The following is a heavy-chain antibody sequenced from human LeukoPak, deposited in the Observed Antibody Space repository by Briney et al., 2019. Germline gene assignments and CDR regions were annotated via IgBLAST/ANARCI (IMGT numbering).Heavy chain of an antibody. D-gene: IGHD1-7*01. J-gene: IGHJ6*02. V-gene: IGHV4-34*01. CDR3: ARDSITGTYWGPNYYYYGMDV. Sequence: SETLSLTCAVYGGSFSGYYWSWIRQPPGKGLEWIGEINHSGSTNYNPSLKSRVTMSVDTSKNQFSLKLSSVTAADTAVYYCARDSITGTYWGPNYYYYGMDVWGQGTTVTVSS. CDR1: GGSFSGYY. CDR2: INHSGST.